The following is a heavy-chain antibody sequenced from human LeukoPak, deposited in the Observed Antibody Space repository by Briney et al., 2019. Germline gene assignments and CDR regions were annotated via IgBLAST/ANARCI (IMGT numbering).Heavy chain of an antibody. D-gene: IGHD6-19*01. Sequence: GGSLDLSCAASGFTFMAYHMPGIRQAPGKGRGGFHFISASGSTIYYTDSVKGRSTISRDNAKNSLYLQMNSLRAEDTAVYYCARDLSGGTGWYFAYWGQGTLVTVSS. V-gene: IGHV3-11*01. CDR3: ARDLSGGTGWYFAY. CDR2: ISASGSTI. CDR1: GFTFMAYH. J-gene: IGHJ4*02.